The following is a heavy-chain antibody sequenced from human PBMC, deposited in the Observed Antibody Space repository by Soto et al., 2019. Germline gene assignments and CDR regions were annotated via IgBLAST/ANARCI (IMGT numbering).Heavy chain of an antibody. CDR3: ARGSSGWYGEFDY. D-gene: IGHD6-19*01. V-gene: IGHV3-48*03. CDR1: GFTFSSYE. J-gene: IGHJ4*02. Sequence: GGSLRLSCAASGFTFSSYEMNWVRQAPGKGLEWVSYISSSGSTIYYADSVKGRFTISRDNAKNSLYLQMNSLRAEDTAVYYCARGSSGWYGEFDYWGQGTLVTVS. CDR2: ISSSGSTI.